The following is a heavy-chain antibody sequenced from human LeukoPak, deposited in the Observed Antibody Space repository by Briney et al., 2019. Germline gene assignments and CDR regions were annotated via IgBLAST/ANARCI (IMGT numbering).Heavy chain of an antibody. D-gene: IGHD2-15*01. CDR2: INHSGST. CDR1: GGSFSGYH. CDR3: ARRAFPRCYSL. V-gene: IGHV4-34*01. J-gene: IGHJ4*02. Sequence: ENLSLPCAVYGGSFSGYHLNRIRQPPRKGPEWIGEINHSGSTNYNPSLKSRVTISVDTSKNQFSLKVRSVTAADTAVFYCARRAFPRCYSLWGQGTLVTVSS.